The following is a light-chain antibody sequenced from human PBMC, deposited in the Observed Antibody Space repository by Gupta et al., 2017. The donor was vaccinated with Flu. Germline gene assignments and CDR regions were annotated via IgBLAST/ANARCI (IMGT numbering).Light chain of an antibody. CDR1: QSISSY. J-gene: IGKJ1*01. CDR2: AAS. Sequence: PSSLSPSVGDRVSISCRASQSISSYLNWYQQKPGKAPKLLIYAASSLQSGVPSRFSGSGSGTDFTLTISSLQPEDFATYYCQQVYSTPQTFGQGTKVEIK. V-gene: IGKV1-39*01. CDR3: QQVYSTPQT.